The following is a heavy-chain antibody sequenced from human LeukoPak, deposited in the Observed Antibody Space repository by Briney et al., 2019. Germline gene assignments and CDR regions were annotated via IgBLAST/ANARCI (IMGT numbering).Heavy chain of an antibody. CDR3: AKGPSESSFSRAIDY. J-gene: IGHJ4*02. CDR1: GFTFTSYA. D-gene: IGHD3-22*01. V-gene: IGHV3-23*01. CDR2: ISHSGEST. Sequence: GGSLRLSCTASGFTFTSYAMSWVRQAPGKGLEWVSSISHSGESTFYADFVKGRFTISRDNSKNTLYVQMNSLRAEDPAAYYCAKGPSESSFSRAIDYWGQGTLVTVSS.